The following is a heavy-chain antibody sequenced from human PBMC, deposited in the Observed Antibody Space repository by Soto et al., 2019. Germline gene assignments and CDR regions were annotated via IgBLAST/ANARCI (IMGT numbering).Heavy chain of an antibody. CDR3: ARGLKTMTTVVTVLFDY. Sequence: GSLRLSCAASGFTFSRYEINWFRQAPGKGLEWVSYISSSGSTIYYAHSVKGRFTISRDNAKNSLYLQMNSLRAEDTAVYYCARGLKTMTTVVTVLFDYWGQGTLVTVSS. CDR2: ISSSGSTI. J-gene: IGHJ4*02. V-gene: IGHV3-48*03. D-gene: IGHD4-17*01. CDR1: GFTFSRYE.